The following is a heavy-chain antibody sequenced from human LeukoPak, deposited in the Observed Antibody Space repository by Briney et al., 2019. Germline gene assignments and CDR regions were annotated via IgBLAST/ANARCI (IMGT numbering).Heavy chain of an antibody. D-gene: IGHD3-10*01. CDR2: IYYSGST. Sequence: SETLSLTCTVSDGSISSYYWTWIRQPPGKGLEWIGYIYYSGSTNYNPSLKSRVTISVDTSKNQFSLKLSSVTAADTAVYFCARGPYSYGSGAFDIWGQGTMVTVSS. CDR3: ARGPYSYGSGAFDI. J-gene: IGHJ3*02. V-gene: IGHV4-59*08. CDR1: DGSISSYY.